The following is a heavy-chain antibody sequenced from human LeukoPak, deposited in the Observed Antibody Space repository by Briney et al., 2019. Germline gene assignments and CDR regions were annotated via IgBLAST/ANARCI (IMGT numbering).Heavy chain of an antibody. CDR3: ASIRLGGAHTD. Sequence: GGSLRLSCTASGFTFSSYSMNWVRQAPGKGLELVSSISSCSSYIYYADSVKGRFTISRDNAKNSLYLQMNSLRAEDTAVYYCASIRLGGAHTDWGQGTLVTVSS. CDR2: ISSCSSYI. CDR1: GFTFSSYS. V-gene: IGHV3-21*01. J-gene: IGHJ4*02. D-gene: IGHD3-16*01.